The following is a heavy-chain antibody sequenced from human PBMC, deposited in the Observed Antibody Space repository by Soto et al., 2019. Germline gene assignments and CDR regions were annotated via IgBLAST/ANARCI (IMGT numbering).Heavy chain of an antibody. CDR2: ISGSGGST. Sequence: VGSLRLSCAASGFTFSSYAMSWVRQAPGEGLEWVSAISGSGGSTYYADSVKGRFTISRDNSKNTLYLQMNSLRAEDTAVYYCAKGQQLVLVDWFDPWGQGTLVTVSS. CDR1: GFTFSSYA. D-gene: IGHD6-13*01. V-gene: IGHV3-23*01. CDR3: AKGQQLVLVDWFDP. J-gene: IGHJ5*02.